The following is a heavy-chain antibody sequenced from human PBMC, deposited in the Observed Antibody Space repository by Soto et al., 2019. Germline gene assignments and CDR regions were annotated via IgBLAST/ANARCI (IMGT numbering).Heavy chain of an antibody. D-gene: IGHD6-6*01. V-gene: IGHV3-21*01. CDR1: GFIFSTNS. Sequence: GGSLRLSCAASGFIFSTNSMTWVRQAPGKGLEWVSSISGASDFIYYTDSVKGRFTISRDNAQNSVFLQMNSLRVEGTAVYYCARKFMMARPTNGHIGKWGQGX. CDR3: ARKFMMARPTNGHIGK. CDR2: ISGASDFI. J-gene: IGHJ4*02.